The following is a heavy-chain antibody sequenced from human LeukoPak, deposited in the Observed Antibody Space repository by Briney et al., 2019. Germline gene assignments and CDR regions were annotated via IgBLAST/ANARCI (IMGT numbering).Heavy chain of an antibody. D-gene: IGHD4-17*01. CDR1: GGTFSSYA. V-gene: IGHV1-69*01. CDR3: AGNVYGAGYYYYMDV. J-gene: IGHJ6*03. Sequence: GSSVKVSCKASGGTFSSYAISWVLQAPGQGLEWMGGIIPIFGTANYAQKFQGRVTITADESTSTAYMELSSLRSEDTAVYYCAGNVYGAGYYYYMDVWGKGTTVTVSS. CDR2: IIPIFGTA.